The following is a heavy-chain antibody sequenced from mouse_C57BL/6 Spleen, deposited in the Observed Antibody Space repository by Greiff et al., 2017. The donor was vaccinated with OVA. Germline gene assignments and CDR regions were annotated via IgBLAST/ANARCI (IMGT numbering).Heavy chain of an antibody. D-gene: IGHD2-1*01. V-gene: IGHV1-82*01. CDR2: IYPGDGDT. J-gene: IGHJ3*01. Sequence: QVQLQQSGPELVKPGASVKISCKASGYAFSSSWMNWVKQRPGKGLEWIGRIYPGDGDTNYNGKFKGKATLTADKSSSTAYMQLSSLTSEDSAVYFCARKGYGTEGFAYWGQGTLVTVSA. CDR1: GYAFSSSW. CDR3: ARKGYGTEGFAY.